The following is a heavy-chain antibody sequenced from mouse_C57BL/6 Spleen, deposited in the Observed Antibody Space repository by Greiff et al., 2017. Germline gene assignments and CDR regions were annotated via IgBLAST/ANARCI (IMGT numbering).Heavy chain of an antibody. CDR1: GYTFTSYW. V-gene: IGHV1-52*01. CDR2: IDPSDSET. CDR3: ARRGVVAPGYFDV. Sequence: VQLQQPGAELVRPGSSVKLSCKASGYTFTSYWMHWVKQRPIQGLEWIGNIDPSDSETHYNQKFKDKATLTVDKSSSTAYMQLSSLTSEDSAVYYCARRGVVAPGYFDVWGTGTTVTVSS. J-gene: IGHJ1*03. D-gene: IGHD1-1*01.